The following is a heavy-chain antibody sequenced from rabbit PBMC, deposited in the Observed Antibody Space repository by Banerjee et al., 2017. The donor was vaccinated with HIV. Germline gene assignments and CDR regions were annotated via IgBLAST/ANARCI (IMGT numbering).Heavy chain of an antibody. CDR3: ARNPGTSSSYNL. D-gene: IGHD8-1*01. CDR2: IHRATGRT. CDR1: GFDFNSYY. V-gene: IGHV1S7*01. Sequence: QLKETGGGLVQPGGSLTLSCKVSGFDFNSYYMTWVRQAPGKGLEEVATIHRATGRTYYPSWVNGRFTISSDHAQDTVDLQMNSLTAADTATYFCARNPGTSSSYNLWGPGTLVTVS. J-gene: IGHJ4*01.